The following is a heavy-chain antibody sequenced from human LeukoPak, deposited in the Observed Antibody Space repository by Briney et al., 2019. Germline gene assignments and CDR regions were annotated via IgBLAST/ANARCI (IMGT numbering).Heavy chain of an antibody. D-gene: IGHD3-22*01. CDR3: AKDSSSYDWGYMDV. J-gene: IGHJ6*03. Sequence: GGPLRLSCAASGFTFSTYAMRWLRQAPGKGLEWVSLIGGSDGRTRYADSVKGRFTISRDNSKNTLYLEMNSLGAEDTAVYYCAKDSSSYDWGYMDVWGKGTTVTISS. CDR1: GFTFSTYA. CDR2: IGGSDGRT. V-gene: IGHV3-23*01.